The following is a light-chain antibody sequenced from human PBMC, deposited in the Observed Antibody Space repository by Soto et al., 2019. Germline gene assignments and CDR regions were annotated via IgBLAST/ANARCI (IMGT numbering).Light chain of an antibody. Sequence: DLQMTQSPSSLSASVGDRVTITCRASQSISSYLNWYQQKPGKAPKLLIYAASSLQSGVPSRFSGSGSGTDFTLTISSLQPEDFATYYCQQSYSTPPSFGPWTKVDIK. V-gene: IGKV1-39*01. CDR1: QSISSY. CDR3: QQSYSTPPS. CDR2: AAS. J-gene: IGKJ3*01.